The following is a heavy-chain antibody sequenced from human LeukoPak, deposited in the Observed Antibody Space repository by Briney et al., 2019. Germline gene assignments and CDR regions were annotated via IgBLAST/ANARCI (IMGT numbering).Heavy chain of an antibody. CDR2: IYYSGSA. CDR3: ARDKVPGDY. Sequence: SETLSLTCTVSGGPISAYYWNWIRQPPGKGLEWIGYIYYSGSADYNPALKSRVTISVDTSKNQFSLKLSSVTAADTAVYYCARDKVPGDYWGQGTLVTVSS. V-gene: IGHV4-59*01. D-gene: IGHD1-1*01. CDR1: GGPISAYY. J-gene: IGHJ4*02.